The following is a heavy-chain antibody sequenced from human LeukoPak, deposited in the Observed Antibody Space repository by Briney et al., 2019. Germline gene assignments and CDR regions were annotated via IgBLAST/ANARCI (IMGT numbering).Heavy chain of an antibody. V-gene: IGHV4-59*01. J-gene: IGHJ4*02. Sequence: SETLSLTCTVSGASISSYYWSWIRQSPGKGLEWIGCMYYGGNTNYNPSLKSRVTMSLDKSENQFSLKLSSVTAADTAVYYCARDEGGYCTNGVCLPRNYWGQGTLVTVSS. CDR2: MYYGGNT. D-gene: IGHD2-8*01. CDR1: GASISSYY. CDR3: ARDEGGYCTNGVCLPRNY.